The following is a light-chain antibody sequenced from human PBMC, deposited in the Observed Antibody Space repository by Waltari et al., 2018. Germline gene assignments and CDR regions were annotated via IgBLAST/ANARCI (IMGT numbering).Light chain of an antibody. CDR1: SGHSSNA. Sequence: QLVVTQSPSASASLGASVKLTCTLSSGHSSNAIAWLQQQPEKGPRYLMKVNSDGSHSRGDEIPDRFSGSSSGAERYLTISSLQAEDEADYYCQTGGHGTWVFGGGTKLTVL. J-gene: IGLJ3*02. V-gene: IGLV4-69*01. CDR2: VNSDGSH. CDR3: QTGGHGTWV.